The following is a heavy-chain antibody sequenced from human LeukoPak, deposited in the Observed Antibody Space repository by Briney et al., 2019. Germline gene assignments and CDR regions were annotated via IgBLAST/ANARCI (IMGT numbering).Heavy chain of an antibody. CDR3: ARVSGYDWESFYDS. CDR2: IYYSGST. D-gene: IGHD5-12*01. CDR1: GGSISSSSYY. Sequence: SETLSLTCTVSGGSISSSSYYWGWIRQPPGKGLEWIGSIYYSGSTYYNPSLKSRVTISVDTSKNQFSLKPSSVTTADTAVYYCARVSGYDWESFYDSWGQGTLVTVSS. J-gene: IGHJ4*02. V-gene: IGHV4-39*07.